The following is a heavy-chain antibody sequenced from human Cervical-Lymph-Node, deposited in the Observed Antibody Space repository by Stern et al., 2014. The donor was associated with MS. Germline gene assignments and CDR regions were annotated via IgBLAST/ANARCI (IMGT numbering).Heavy chain of an antibody. D-gene: IGHD1-26*01. CDR3: ARDEGIGGYFDY. CDR1: GFTFSSYG. J-gene: IGHJ4*02. V-gene: IGHV3-33*01. CDR2: IWYDGSDK. Sequence: VQLVESGGGVVQPGRSLRLSCAASGFTFSSYGMHWVRQAPGKGLEWVAVIWYDGSDKYYADSVKGRFTISRDNSKNTLYLQMNSLRGEDTAVYYCARDEGIGGYFDYWGQGTLVTVSS.